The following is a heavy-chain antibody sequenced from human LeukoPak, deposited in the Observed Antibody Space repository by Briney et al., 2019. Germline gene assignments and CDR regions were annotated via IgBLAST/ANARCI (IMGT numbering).Heavy chain of an antibody. Sequence: SETLSLTCTVSGVSINNYYWSWIRQPPGKGLEWIGYLYYSGRTNYNPSLKSRVTISVDTSKNQFSLKLNSVTAADTAVYYCARDRLAAPPDYWGQGTLVTVSS. CDR3: ARDRLAAPPDY. CDR2: LYYSGRT. V-gene: IGHV4-59*12. CDR1: GVSINNYY. J-gene: IGHJ4*02. D-gene: IGHD6-6*01.